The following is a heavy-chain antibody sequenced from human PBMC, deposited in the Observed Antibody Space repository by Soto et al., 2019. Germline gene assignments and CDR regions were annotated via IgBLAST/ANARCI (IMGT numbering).Heavy chain of an antibody. D-gene: IGHD4-4*01. CDR3: AKQHDSSNYPTGNWFEP. V-gene: IGHV3-23*01. CDR1: GFTFSSHA. Sequence: PGGSLRLSCAASGFTFSSHAMSWVRLAPGKGPEWVSAISENDGSTHYADSVKGRFTVSRDNSKNTLYLQMNSLRVDDTAVYHCAKQHDSSNYPTGNWFEPWGQGTLVTVSS. J-gene: IGHJ5*02. CDR2: ISENDGST.